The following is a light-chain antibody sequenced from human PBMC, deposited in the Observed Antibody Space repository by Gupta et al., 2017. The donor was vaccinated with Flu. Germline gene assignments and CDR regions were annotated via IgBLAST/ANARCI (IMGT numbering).Light chain of an antibody. V-gene: IGLV2-14*01. CDR3: SSYTSSRTPYV. CDR2: EVS. CDR1: SSDIGTYNY. J-gene: IGLJ1*01. Sequence: SALTQPASVSGSPGQSITLSCTGSSSDIGTYNYVSWYQQHPGKAPKLMIYEVSNRPSGISNRFSGSKSGNTASLTISGLQAEDEADYYCSSYTSSRTPYVFGSGTQVTVL.